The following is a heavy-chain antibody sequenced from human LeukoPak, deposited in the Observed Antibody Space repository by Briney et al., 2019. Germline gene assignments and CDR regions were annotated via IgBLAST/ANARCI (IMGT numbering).Heavy chain of an antibody. V-gene: IGHV3-48*01. CDR2: ISSSSSTI. Sequence: GGSLRLSCAASGLTFTTYNMNWVRQPPGKGLEWVSYISSSSSTIYYADSVKGRFTISRDNAKNSLYLQMNSLRAEDTAVYYCARDGGEGGATFDYWGQGTLVTVSS. D-gene: IGHD1-26*01. CDR3: ARDGGEGGATFDY. J-gene: IGHJ4*02. CDR1: GLTFTTYN.